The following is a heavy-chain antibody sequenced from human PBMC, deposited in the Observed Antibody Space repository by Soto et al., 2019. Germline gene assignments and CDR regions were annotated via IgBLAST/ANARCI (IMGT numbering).Heavy chain of an antibody. CDR2: LDYIGST. CDR3: ASHMGGRSSGSCYHFDC. V-gene: IGHV4-39*01. J-gene: IGHJ4*02. Sequence: PSETLSLTCTVPGGSISGSNYYWGWIPQPQGKGLEWIGNLDYIGSTYYTPSRKSRVTISVDTSKNQFSLKLSYVTAADTAVYYCASHMGGRSSGSCYHFDCWGQGTLVIVSS. CDR1: GGSISGSNYY. D-gene: IGHD6-13*01.